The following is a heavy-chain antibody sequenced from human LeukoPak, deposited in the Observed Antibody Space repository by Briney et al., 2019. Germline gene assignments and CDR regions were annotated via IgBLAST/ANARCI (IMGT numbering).Heavy chain of an antibody. V-gene: IGHV3-23*01. CDR2: ISETGRST. D-gene: IGHD2-15*01. J-gene: IGHJ3*02. CDR1: GFTFSTFA. Sequence: PGGSLRLSCVASGFTFSTFAMNWVRQAPGKGLEWVSTISETGRSTYYADSVKGQFTISRDNGKNSLLLQMNSLRAEDTALYYCARGYSRAAFDIWGQGTVVAVSS. CDR3: ARGYSRAAFDI.